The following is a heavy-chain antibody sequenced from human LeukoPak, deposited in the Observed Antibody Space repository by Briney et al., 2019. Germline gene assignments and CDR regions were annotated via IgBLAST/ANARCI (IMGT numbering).Heavy chain of an antibody. V-gene: IGHV2-5*02. Sequence: SGPTLVNPTQTLTLTCTFSGFSLSTSGVGVGWIRQPPGKALEWLALIYWDDDKRYSPPLKSRLTITKDTSKNQVVLTMTNMDPVDTATYYCALHSEVGVVNDYWGQGTLVTVSS. D-gene: IGHD3-3*01. CDR3: ALHSEVGVVNDY. J-gene: IGHJ4*02. CDR1: GFSLSTSGVG. CDR2: IYWDDDK.